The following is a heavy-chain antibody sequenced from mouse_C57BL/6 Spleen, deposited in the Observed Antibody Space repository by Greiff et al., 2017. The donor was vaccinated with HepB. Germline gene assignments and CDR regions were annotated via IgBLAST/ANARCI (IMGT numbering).Heavy chain of an antibody. Sequence: VQLQQPGAELVKPGASVKMSCKASGYTFTSYWITWVKQRPGQGLEWIGDIYPGSGSTNYNEKFKSKATLTVDTSSSTAYMQLSSLTSEDSAVYYCARASLSGNYFDYWGPGTPLSVSS. CDR2: IYPGSGST. CDR1: GYTFTSYW. V-gene: IGHV1-55*01. CDR3: ARASLSGNYFDY. J-gene: IGHJ2*01. D-gene: IGHD4-1*01.